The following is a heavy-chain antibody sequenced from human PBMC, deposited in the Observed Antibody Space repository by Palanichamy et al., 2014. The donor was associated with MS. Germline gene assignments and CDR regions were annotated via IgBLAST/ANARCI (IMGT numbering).Heavy chain of an antibody. J-gene: IGHJ4*02. CDR2: IDASDSYT. D-gene: IGHD2-8*01. V-gene: IGHV5-10-1*03. CDR1: GYSFTTFW. CDR3: AISSMHTNMAAQFDY. Sequence: EVQLVQSGAEVKKPGESLRISCKGSGYSFTTFWINWVRQLPGKGLEWMGRIDASDSYTNYSPSFQGHVTFSAVKSTTTAFLQWNSLKASDTATYYCAISSMHTNMAAQFDYWGQGSLVIVSS.